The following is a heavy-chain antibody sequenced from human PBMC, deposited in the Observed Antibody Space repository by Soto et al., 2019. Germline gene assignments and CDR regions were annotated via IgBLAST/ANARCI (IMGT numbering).Heavy chain of an antibody. CDR2: IWYDGSNK. V-gene: IGHV3-33*01. D-gene: IGHD2-15*01. CDR1: GFTFSSYG. CDR3: ARDCSGGSCYGMDL. Sequence: PGGSLRLSCAASGFTFSSYGMHWVRQAPGKGLEWVAVIWYDGSNKYYADSVKGRFTISRDNSKNTLYLQMNSLRAEDTAVYYCARDCSGGSCYGMDLWGQGTTVTVSS. J-gene: IGHJ6*02.